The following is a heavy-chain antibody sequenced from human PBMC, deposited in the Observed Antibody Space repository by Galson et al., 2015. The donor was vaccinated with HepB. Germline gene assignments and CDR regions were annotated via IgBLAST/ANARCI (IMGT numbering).Heavy chain of an antibody. CDR3: ARDSGAYCGGDCYSYYYYYYGLDV. CDR2: IKQDGSEK. J-gene: IGHJ6*02. Sequence: LRLSCAASGFTFSSYWMSWVRQAPGKGLEWVANIKQDGSEKYYVDSVKGRFTISRDNAKNSLYLQMNSLRAEDTAVYYCARDSGAYCGGDCYSYYYYYYGLDVWGQGTTVTVSS. D-gene: IGHD2-21*02. V-gene: IGHV3-7*03. CDR1: GFTFSSYW.